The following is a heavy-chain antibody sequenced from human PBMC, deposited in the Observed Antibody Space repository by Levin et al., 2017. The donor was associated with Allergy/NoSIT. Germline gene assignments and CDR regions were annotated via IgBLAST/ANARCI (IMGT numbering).Heavy chain of an antibody. CDR3: ARKGYCSSTTCWYGMDV. Sequence: GVSLKISCKGSGYSFTNYWIAWVRQMPGKGLEWMGIIYPGDSDTRYSPSFQGQVTISADKSSSTAYLQWSSLKASDTAMYYCARKGYCSSTTCWYGMDVWGQGTTVTVSS. D-gene: IGHD2-2*01. CDR1: GYSFTNYW. V-gene: IGHV5-51*01. J-gene: IGHJ6*02. CDR2: IYPGDSDT.